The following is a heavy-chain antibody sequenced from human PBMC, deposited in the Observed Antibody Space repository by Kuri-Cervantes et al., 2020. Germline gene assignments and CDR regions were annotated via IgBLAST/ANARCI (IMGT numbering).Heavy chain of an antibody. V-gene: IGHV1-69*13. D-gene: IGHD6-19*01. Sequence: SVKVSCKASGGTFSSYAISWVRQAPGQGLEWMGGIIPIFGTANYAQKFQGRVTITADESTSTAYMELSSLRSEDTAVYYCARDSRQWLGPYYYYYGMDVWGQGTTVTVSS. CDR1: GGTFSSYA. CDR2: IIPIFGTA. CDR3: ARDSRQWLGPYYYYYGMDV. J-gene: IGHJ6*02.